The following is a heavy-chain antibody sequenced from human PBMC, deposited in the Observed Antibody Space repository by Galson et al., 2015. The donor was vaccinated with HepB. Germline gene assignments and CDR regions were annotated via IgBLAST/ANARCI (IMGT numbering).Heavy chain of an antibody. J-gene: IGHJ3*02. V-gene: IGHV4-59*01. Sequence: LSLTCTVSGGSISSYYWSWIRQPPGKGLEWIGYIYYSGSTNYNPSLKSRVTISVDTSKNQFSLKLSSVTAADTAVYYCARDHDYGDYEDAFDIWGQGTMVTVSS. CDR3: ARDHDYGDYEDAFDI. D-gene: IGHD4-17*01. CDR1: GGSISSYY. CDR2: IYYSGST.